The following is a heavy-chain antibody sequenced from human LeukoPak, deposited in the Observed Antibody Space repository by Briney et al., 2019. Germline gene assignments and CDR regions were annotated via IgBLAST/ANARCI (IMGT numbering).Heavy chain of an antibody. J-gene: IGHJ6*03. Sequence: APVKVSCKASGYTFTGYYMHWVRQAPGQGLEWMGIINPSGGSTSYAQKFQGRVTMTRDMSTSTVYMELSSLRSEDTAVYYCAREYYDFWSGYYRPYYYYMDVWGKGTTVTVSS. CDR3: AREYYDFWSGYYRPYYYYMDV. CDR1: GYTFTGYY. CDR2: INPSGGST. V-gene: IGHV1-46*01. D-gene: IGHD3-3*01.